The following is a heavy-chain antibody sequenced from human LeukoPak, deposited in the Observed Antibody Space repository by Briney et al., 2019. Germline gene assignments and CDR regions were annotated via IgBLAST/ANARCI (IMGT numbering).Heavy chain of an antibody. V-gene: IGHV4-34*01. Sequence: SETLSLTCAVYGGSFSGYYWSWIRQPPGKGLEWIGEINHSGSTNYNPSLKSRVTISVDTSKNQFSLKLSSVTAADTAVYYCARARYYYMDVWGKGTTVTVSS. CDR2: INHSGST. CDR3: ARARYYYMDV. CDR1: GGSFSGYY. J-gene: IGHJ6*03.